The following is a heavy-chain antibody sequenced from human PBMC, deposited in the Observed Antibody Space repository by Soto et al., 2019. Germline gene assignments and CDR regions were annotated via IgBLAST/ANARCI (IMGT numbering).Heavy chain of an antibody. CDR3: ARGPDTTYAWYYFDY. Sequence: SETLSLTCTVSGGSISSGGYYWSWIRQHPGKGLEWIGYIYYSGSTYYNPSLKSRVTISVDTSKNQFSLKLSSVTAADTAVYYCARGPDTTYAWYYFDYWGQGTLVTVSS. D-gene: IGHD2-2*01. J-gene: IGHJ4*02. V-gene: IGHV4-31*03. CDR1: GGSISSGGYY. CDR2: IYYSGST.